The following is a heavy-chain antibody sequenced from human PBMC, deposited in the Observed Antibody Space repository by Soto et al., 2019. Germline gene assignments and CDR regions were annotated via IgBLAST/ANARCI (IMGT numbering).Heavy chain of an antibody. D-gene: IGHD5-12*01. J-gene: IGHJ4*02. CDR1: GFTFSSYW. CDR3: ARLDVDIVATIRLGGYYFDY. Sequence: EVQLVESGGGLVQPGGSLRLSCAASGFTFSSYWMSWVRQAPGKGLEWVANIKQDGSEKYYVDSVKGRFTISRDNAKNSLYLQMNSLRAEDTAVYYCARLDVDIVATIRLGGYYFDYWGQGTLVTVSS. V-gene: IGHV3-7*05. CDR2: IKQDGSEK.